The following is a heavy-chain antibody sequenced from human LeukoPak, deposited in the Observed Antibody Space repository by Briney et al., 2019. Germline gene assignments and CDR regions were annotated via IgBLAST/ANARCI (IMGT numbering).Heavy chain of an antibody. CDR3: ARGHYDYVWGSYRPPSDY. CDR2: MNPNSGNT. CDR1: GYTFTSYD. Sequence: GASVKVSCKASGYTFTSYDINWVRQATGQGLEWMGWMNPNSGNTGYAQKFQGRVTMTRNTSISTAYMELSSLRSEDTAVYYCARGHYDYVWGSYRPPSDYWGQGTLVTVSS. J-gene: IGHJ4*02. V-gene: IGHV1-8*01. D-gene: IGHD3-16*02.